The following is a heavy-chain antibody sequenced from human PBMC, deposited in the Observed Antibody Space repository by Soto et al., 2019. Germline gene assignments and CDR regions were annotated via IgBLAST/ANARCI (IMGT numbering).Heavy chain of an antibody. V-gene: IGHV3-23*01. CDR2: ICATGTTT. Sequence: GGTLRLSCAASEFSFSSYARNWVRQTPGKGLEWVSAICATGTTTYYADSVKGRFTISRDNSKRSLFLQVDSLSPEDTAVYYCATYSSPFDYWGQGTLATVPS. J-gene: IGHJ4*02. CDR1: EFSFSSYA. CDR3: ATYSSPFDY. D-gene: IGHD6-13*01.